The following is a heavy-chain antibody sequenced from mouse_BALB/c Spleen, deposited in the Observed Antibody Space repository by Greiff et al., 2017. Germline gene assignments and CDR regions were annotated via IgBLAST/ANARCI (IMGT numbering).Heavy chain of an antibody. CDR1: GFTFSSFG. CDR3: ARFPMITTPFAY. CDR2: ISSGSSTI. D-gene: IGHD2-4*01. V-gene: IGHV5-17*02. J-gene: IGHJ3*01. Sequence: EVKLVESGGGLVQPGGSRKLSCAASGFTFSSFGMHWVRQAPEKGLEWVAYISSGSSTIYYADTVKGRFTISRDNPKNTLFLQMTSLRSEDTAMYYCARFPMITTPFAYWGQGTLVTVSA.